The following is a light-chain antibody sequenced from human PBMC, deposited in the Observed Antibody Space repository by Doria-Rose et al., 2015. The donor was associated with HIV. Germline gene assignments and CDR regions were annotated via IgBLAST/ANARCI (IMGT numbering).Light chain of an antibody. CDR1: QSVGSNY. Sequence: TQSPGTLSLSPGERATLSCRASQSVGSNYSGWYQQKPGQAPRLLIYGSTNRATGIPDRFSGSGSGTDFTLTISRLEPEDFAVYYCQQYGISPLTFGGGAKVEIK. J-gene: IGKJ4*01. V-gene: IGKV3-20*01. CDR3: QQYGISPLT. CDR2: GST.